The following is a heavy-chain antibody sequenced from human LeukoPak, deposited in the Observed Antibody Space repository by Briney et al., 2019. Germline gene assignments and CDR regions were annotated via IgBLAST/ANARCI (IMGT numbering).Heavy chain of an antibody. V-gene: IGHV1-46*01. D-gene: IGHD1-26*01. CDR3: ARGRGAYYYYSMDV. J-gene: IGHJ6*02. CDR2: INPSGGST. CDR1: GYTFTSYY. Sequence: ASVKVSCKASGYTFTSYYMHWVRQAPGQGLEWMGIINPSGGSTSYAQKFQGRVTMTRNTSISTAYMQLSSLRSEDTAVYYCARGRGAYYYYSMDVWGQGTTVTVSS.